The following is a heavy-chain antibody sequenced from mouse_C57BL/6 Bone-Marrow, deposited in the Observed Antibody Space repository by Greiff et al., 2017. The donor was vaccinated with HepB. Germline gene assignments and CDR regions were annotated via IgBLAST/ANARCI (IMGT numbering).Heavy chain of an antibody. CDR3: ARDAPTGGFAY. J-gene: IGHJ3*01. CDR2: SRNKANDYTT. Sequence: EVKLVESGGGLVQSGRSLRLSCATSGFTFSDFYMEWVRQAPGKGLEWIAASRNKANDYTTEYSASVKGRFIVSRDTSQSILYLQMNALRAEDTAIYYCARDAPTGGFAYWGQGTLVTVSA. D-gene: IGHD4-1*02. V-gene: IGHV7-1*01. CDR1: GFTFSDFY.